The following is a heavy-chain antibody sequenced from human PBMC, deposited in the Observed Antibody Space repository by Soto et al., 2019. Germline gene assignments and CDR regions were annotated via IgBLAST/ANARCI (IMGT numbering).Heavy chain of an antibody. CDR3: AREGYNSIEWFDT. D-gene: IGHD3-22*01. J-gene: IGHJ5*02. Sequence: ASVKVSCKTSGYTFTNYGISWVRQAPGQGLEWMGWISPFDGNTNYAQSFQVRVTLTTDTSTSTAYMEVRSLRSDDTAVYFCAREGYNSIEWFDTWGQGTLVTVSS. V-gene: IGHV1-18*01. CDR2: ISPFDGNT. CDR1: GYTFTNYG.